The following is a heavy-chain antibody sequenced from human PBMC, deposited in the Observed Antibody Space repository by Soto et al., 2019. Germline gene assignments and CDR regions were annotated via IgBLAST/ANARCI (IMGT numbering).Heavy chain of an antibody. Sequence: SETLSLTCTVSGGSISSSSYYWGWIRQPPGKGLEWIGSIYYSGSTYYNPSLKSRVTISVDTSKNQFSLKLSSVTAADTAVYYCARTVRGVIVEYYYYYDMDVWGQGTTVTVSS. CDR2: IYYSGST. CDR3: ARTVRGVIVEYYYYYDMDV. D-gene: IGHD3-10*01. J-gene: IGHJ6*02. V-gene: IGHV4-39*01. CDR1: GGSISSSSYY.